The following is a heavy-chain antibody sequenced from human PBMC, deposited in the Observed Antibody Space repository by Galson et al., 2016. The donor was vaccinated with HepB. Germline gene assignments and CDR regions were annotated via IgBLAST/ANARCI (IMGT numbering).Heavy chain of an antibody. D-gene: IGHD4-17*01. CDR1: GFSLSTSGMA. CDR2: IDWNGNK. V-gene: IGHV2-70*01. CDR3: ARYLRSHGYYVMDV. Sequence: PALVKPTQTLTMTCTFSGFSLSTSGMAVSWIRQLPGKALEWLAVIDWNGNKFYGPSLTTRLTISKDTSKNQVVLTLTNMDPVDTATYFCARYLRSHGYYVMDVWGQGTTVTVSS. J-gene: IGHJ6*02.